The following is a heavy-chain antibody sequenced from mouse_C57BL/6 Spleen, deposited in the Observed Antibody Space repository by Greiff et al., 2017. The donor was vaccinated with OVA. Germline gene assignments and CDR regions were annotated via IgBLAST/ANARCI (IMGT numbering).Heavy chain of an antibody. CDR3: ARRESIYYGSSGAWFAY. Sequence: QVQLQQSDAELVKPGASVKISCKVSGYTFTDHTIHWMKQRPEQGLEWIGYIYPRDGSTKYNEKFKGKATVTADKSSSTAYMQLNSLTSEDSAVYFCARRESIYYGSSGAWFAYWGQGTLVTVSA. D-gene: IGHD1-1*01. V-gene: IGHV1-78*01. J-gene: IGHJ3*01. CDR2: IYPRDGST. CDR1: GYTFTDHT.